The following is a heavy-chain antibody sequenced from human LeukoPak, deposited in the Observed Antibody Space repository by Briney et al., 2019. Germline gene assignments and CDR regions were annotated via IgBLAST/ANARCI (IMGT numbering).Heavy chain of an antibody. J-gene: IGHJ4*02. D-gene: IGHD3-10*01. Sequence: PGGSLRLSCAASGFNFDDYAMHWVRQAPGKGLEWVSGINWNSGGIGYADSVRGRFTISRDNAKNSLYLQMNSLRAEDTAFYYCARDYISRGSGTNFVDHWGQGTLVTVSS. V-gene: IGHV3-9*01. CDR2: INWNSGGI. CDR1: GFNFDDYA. CDR3: ARDYISRGSGTNFVDH.